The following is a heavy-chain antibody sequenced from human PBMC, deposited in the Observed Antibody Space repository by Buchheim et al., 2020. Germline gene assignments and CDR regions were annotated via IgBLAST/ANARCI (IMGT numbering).Heavy chain of an antibody. CDR3: ARAIDFWSGYYLDF. J-gene: IGHJ4*02. CDR1: GASISSGSYY. V-gene: IGHV4-61*02. CDR2: IHTSGST. Sequence: QVQLQESGPGLVKPSQTLSLTCPVFGASISSGSYYWSWIRQPAGKGLEWLGRIHTSGSTNYNPSPKSRVTIAVDTHKNQFSLKLTSVTAADTAVYFCARAIDFWSGYYLDFWGRGTL. D-gene: IGHD3-3*01.